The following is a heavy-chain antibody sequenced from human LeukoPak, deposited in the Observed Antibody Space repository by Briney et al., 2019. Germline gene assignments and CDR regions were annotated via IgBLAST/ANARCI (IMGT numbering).Heavy chain of an antibody. Sequence: GGSLRLSCVASGFTFSNYWMTWVRQAPGKGLEWVANIKTDGSQIYYVDSVKGRFTISRDNPKNTLYLQMNSLRAEDTAVYHCARAYSGYDGADYWGQGTLVAVSS. CDR3: ARAYSGYDGADY. J-gene: IGHJ4*02. CDR2: IKTDGSQI. V-gene: IGHV3-7*03. CDR1: GFTFSNYW. D-gene: IGHD5-12*01.